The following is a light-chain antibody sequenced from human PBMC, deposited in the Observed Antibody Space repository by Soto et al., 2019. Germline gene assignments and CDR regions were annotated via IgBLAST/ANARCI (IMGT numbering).Light chain of an antibody. Sequence: QSVLTQPPSVSGAPGQSVTISCTGSSSSIGAGYDVHWYQQLPGAAPKLLIYDNTKRPSGVPDRFSGTKSGTSASLAITGLQAGDEADYYCQSYDIDDSGVVFGGGTKLTVL. CDR3: QSYDIDDSGVV. V-gene: IGLV1-40*01. CDR1: SSSIGAGYD. J-gene: IGLJ2*01. CDR2: DNT.